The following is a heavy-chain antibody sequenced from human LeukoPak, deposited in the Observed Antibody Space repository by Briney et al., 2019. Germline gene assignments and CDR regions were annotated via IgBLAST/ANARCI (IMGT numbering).Heavy chain of an antibody. CDR3: ARESKLGYSYGPTYCGGDCSSPLDY. V-gene: IGHV1-2*02. CDR2: INPNSGGT. Sequence: ASVKVSCKASGYTFTGYYVHWVRQVPGQGLEWMGWINPNSGGTNYAQKFQGRVTMTRDTSISTAYMELSRLRSDDTAVYYCARESKLGYSYGPTYCGGDCSSPLDYWGQGTLVTVSS. D-gene: IGHD2-21*02. CDR1: GYTFTGYY. J-gene: IGHJ4*02.